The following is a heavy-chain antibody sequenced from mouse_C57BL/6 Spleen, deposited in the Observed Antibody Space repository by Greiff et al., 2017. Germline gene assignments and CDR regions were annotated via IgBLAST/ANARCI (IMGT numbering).Heavy chain of an antibody. J-gene: IGHJ2*01. CDR3: TRIGIYYGNDGGFFDY. Sequence: QVQLKQSGAELVRPGASVTLSCKASGYTFTDYEMHWVKQTPVHGLEWIGAIDPETGGTAYTQKFKGQAILTADKSSSTAYMELRSLTSEDSAVYYCTRIGIYYGNDGGFFDYWGQGTTLTVSS. CDR2: IDPETGGT. CDR1: GYTFTDYE. V-gene: IGHV1-15*01. D-gene: IGHD2-2*01.